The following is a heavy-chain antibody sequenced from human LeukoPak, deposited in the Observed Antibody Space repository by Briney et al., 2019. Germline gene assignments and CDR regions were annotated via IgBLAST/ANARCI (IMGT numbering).Heavy chain of an antibody. J-gene: IGHJ4*02. D-gene: IGHD3-22*01. Sequence: AGGSLRLSCAASGFTFSSFPMNWVRQAPGKGLEWVSSISSSFGFKYYAGSVKGRFTISRDNAKNSLYLQMDSLRADDTAVYYCARGSYDSRGYPPDYWGQGTLVTVSS. CDR1: GFTFSSFP. V-gene: IGHV3-21*01. CDR2: ISSSFGFK. CDR3: ARGSYDSRGYPPDY.